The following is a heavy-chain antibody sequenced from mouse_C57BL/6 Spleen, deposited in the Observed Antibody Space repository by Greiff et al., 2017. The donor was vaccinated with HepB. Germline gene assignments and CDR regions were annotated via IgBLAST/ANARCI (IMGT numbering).Heavy chain of an antibody. D-gene: IGHD2-4*01. CDR1: GYPFTGYW. CDR3: ARSGIYYDYDAGYY. J-gene: IGHJ2*01. CDR2: ILPGSGST. Sequence: QVHVKPSGAELMKPGASVKLSCKAPGYPFTGYWIAWVKQRPGHGLEWIGEILPGSGSTNYNEKFKGKATFTADTSSNTAYMQLSSLTTEDAAIYYCARSGIYYDYDAGYYWGQGTTLTVSS. V-gene: IGHV1-9*01.